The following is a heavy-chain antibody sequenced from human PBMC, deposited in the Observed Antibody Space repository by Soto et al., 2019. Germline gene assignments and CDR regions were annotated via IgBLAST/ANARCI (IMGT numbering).Heavy chain of an antibody. CDR1: GYIFSNYG. D-gene: IGHD7-27*01. Sequence: HVQLVESGGGVVQPGRSLRLSCAASGYIFSNYGMHWVRQAPGKGLEGVAVTSYDGSKKYYADSVKGRFTISKDNSKNTVYLQMNSLRIEDTAVYYCAKWGLSGHGMDVWGQGTTVTVSS. CDR3: AKWGLSGHGMDV. J-gene: IGHJ6*02. V-gene: IGHV3-30*18. CDR2: TSYDGSKK.